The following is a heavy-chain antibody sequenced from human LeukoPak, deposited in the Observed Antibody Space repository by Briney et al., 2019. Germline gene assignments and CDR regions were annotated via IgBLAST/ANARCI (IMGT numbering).Heavy chain of an antibody. CDR3: AREGSDDYGDHFGAFDI. Sequence: QTGGSLRLSCVASGFSLGAYAMHWGRQAPGKGLEWVAVISYDGSNKYYADSVKGRFTISRDNSKNTLYLQMNSLRAEDTAVYYSAREGSDDYGDHFGAFDIWGQGTMVTVSS. D-gene: IGHD4-17*01. V-gene: IGHV3-30*04. CDR1: GFSLGAYA. CDR2: ISYDGSNK. J-gene: IGHJ3*02.